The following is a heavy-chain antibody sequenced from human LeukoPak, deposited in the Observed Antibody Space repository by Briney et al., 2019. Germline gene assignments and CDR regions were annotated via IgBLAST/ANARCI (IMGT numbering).Heavy chain of an antibody. D-gene: IGHD1-26*01. Sequence: AVKVSCKASGGTFSSYAISWVRQAPGQGLDWMGGIIPIFGTANYAQKFQGRVTITADESTSTAYMELSSLRSEDTAVYYCAWELRPDYYFDYWGQGNLVTVSS. CDR3: AWELRPDYYFDY. CDR2: IIPIFGTA. CDR1: GGTFSSYA. J-gene: IGHJ4*02. V-gene: IGHV1-69*13.